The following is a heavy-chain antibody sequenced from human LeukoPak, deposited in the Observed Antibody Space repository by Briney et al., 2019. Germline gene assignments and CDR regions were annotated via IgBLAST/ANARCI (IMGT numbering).Heavy chain of an antibody. V-gene: IGHV3-30*02. Sequence: PGGSLRLSCAASGFPFSSYGMHWVRQAPGRGREWVAFIRYDGSHKYYADSVKGRFTISRDNSKNTLYLQMNSLRAEDTAVYYCAKEGSTGVFDYWGQGTLVTVSS. CDR3: AKEGSTGVFDY. CDR1: GFPFSSYG. D-gene: IGHD7-27*01. J-gene: IGHJ4*02. CDR2: IRYDGSHK.